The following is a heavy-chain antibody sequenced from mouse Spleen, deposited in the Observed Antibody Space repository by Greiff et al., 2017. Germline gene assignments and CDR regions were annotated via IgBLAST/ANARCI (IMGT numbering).Heavy chain of an antibody. J-gene: IGHJ4*01. CDR2: IHPNSGST. CDR1: GYTFTSYW. CDR3: ARDELPYAMDY. Sequence: QVQLQQSGAELVKPGASVKLSCKASGYTFTSYWMHWVKQRPGQGLEWIGMIHPNSGSTNYNEKFKSKATLTVDKSSSTAYMQLSSLTSEDSAVYYCARDELPYAMDYWGQGTSVTVSS. V-gene: IGHV1-64*01. D-gene: IGHD2-1*01.